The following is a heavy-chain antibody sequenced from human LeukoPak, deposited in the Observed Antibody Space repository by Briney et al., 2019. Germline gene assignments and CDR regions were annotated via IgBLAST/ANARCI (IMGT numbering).Heavy chain of an antibody. CDR2: VNRDGSST. V-gene: IGHV3-74*01. Sequence: PGGSLRLSCAASGFTFSDYWMHWVRQAPGKGLVWVSRVNRDGSSTSYADSVKGRFTVSRDNAKNTLSLQMNSLRAEDTAVYYCARASSGYCSGGSCLWYYYGMDVWGQGTTVTVSS. CDR3: ARASSGYCSGGSCLWYYYGMDV. CDR1: GFTFSDYW. J-gene: IGHJ6*02. D-gene: IGHD2-15*01.